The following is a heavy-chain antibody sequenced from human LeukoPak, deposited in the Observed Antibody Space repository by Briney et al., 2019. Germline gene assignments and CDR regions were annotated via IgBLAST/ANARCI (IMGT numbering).Heavy chain of an antibody. CDR2: IYSNGNT. D-gene: IGHD1-26*01. CDR1: GFTVSSNY. V-gene: IGHV3-66*01. Sequence: GGSLRLSCAASGFTVSSNYMSWVRQAPGKGLEWVSVIYSNGNTYYADSVKDRFAISRDNSKNTLYLQMDSLRVDDTAVYYCARDSDYRGSIDFWGQGTLVTVSS. CDR3: ARDSDYRGSIDF. J-gene: IGHJ4*02.